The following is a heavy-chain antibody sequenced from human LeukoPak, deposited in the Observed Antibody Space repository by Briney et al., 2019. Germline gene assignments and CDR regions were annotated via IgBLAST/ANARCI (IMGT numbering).Heavy chain of an antibody. CDR1: GFIFSAYS. Sequence: PGGSLRLSCAASGFIFSAYSMNWVRQAPGKGLEWLSYFNSASGTISYADSVKGRFTISRDNAKNSLYLQMNSLRAEDTAVYYCARDRNYSFDFWGQGTLVTVSS. CDR2: FNSASGTI. J-gene: IGHJ4*02. D-gene: IGHD1-1*01. CDR3: ARDRNYSFDF. V-gene: IGHV3-48*01.